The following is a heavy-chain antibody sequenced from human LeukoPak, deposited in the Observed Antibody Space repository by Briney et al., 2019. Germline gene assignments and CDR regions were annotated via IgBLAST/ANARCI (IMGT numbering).Heavy chain of an antibody. CDR2: ISSGTSFI. CDR3: AKVGATAGTLRIEYFQH. Sequence: PGGSLRLSCAASGFPFSSYSMNWVRQAPGKGLEWVSSISSGTSFIYYADSVKGRFTISRDNSKNTLYLQMNSLRAEDTAVYFCAKVGATAGTLRIEYFQHWGQGTLVTVSS. J-gene: IGHJ1*01. CDR1: GFPFSSYS. D-gene: IGHD6-13*01. V-gene: IGHV3-21*04.